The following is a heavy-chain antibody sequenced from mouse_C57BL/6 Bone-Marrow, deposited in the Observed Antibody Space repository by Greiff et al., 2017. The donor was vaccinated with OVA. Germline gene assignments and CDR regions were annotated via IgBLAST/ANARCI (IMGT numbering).Heavy chain of an antibody. Sequence: VQLKQSGAELVRPGASVKLSCTASGFNIKDDYMHWVKQRPEQGLEWIGWIDPENGDTEYASKFQGKATITADTSSNTAYLQLSSLTSEDTAVYHCTTTCYSAFAHGGKGTLVTVSA. CDR1: GFNIKDDY. J-gene: IGHJ3*01. CDR2: IDPENGDT. CDR3: TTTCYSAFAH. V-gene: IGHV14-4*01. D-gene: IGHD2-12*01.